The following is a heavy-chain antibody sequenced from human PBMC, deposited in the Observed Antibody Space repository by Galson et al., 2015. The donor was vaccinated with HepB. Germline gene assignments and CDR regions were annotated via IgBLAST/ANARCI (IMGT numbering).Heavy chain of an antibody. D-gene: IGHD3-22*01. V-gene: IGHV4-39*01. J-gene: IGHJ3*02. CDR2: LYNSGST. CDR3: AIHVAVVNAFDI. CDR1: GGSISSSSYY. Sequence: SETLSLTCIVSGGSISSSSYYWGWIRQPPGKGLEWIGSLYNSGSTYYKPSLKSRVTISVDTSKKQFSLKLSSVTAADTAVYYCAIHVAVVNAFDIWGQGTMVTVSS.